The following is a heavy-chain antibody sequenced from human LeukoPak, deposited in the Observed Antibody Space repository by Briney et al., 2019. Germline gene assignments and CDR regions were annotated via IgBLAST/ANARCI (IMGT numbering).Heavy chain of an antibody. Sequence: GGSLRLSCAASGFTFSSYAMHWVRQAPGKGLEWVAVISYDGSNKYYADSVKGRFTISRDNSKNTLYLQMNSLRAEDTAVYYCARARGTPGGAFDYWGQGTLVTVSS. V-gene: IGHV3-30-3*01. J-gene: IGHJ4*02. D-gene: IGHD3-16*01. CDR2: ISYDGSNK. CDR3: ARARGTPGGAFDY. CDR1: GFTFSSYA.